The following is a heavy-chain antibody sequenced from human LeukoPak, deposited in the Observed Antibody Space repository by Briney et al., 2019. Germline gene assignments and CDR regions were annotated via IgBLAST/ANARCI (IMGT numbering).Heavy chain of an antibody. J-gene: IGHJ4*02. Sequence: SETLSLTCTVSGGSISSYYWSWIRQPAGKGLEWIGRIYTSGSTNYNPSLKSRVTMSVDTSKNQFSLKLSSVTAADTAVYYCARDSDSSGYYSISFDYWGQGTLVTVSS. CDR3: ARDSDSSGYYSISFDY. D-gene: IGHD3-22*01. CDR2: IYTSGST. V-gene: IGHV4-4*07. CDR1: GGSISSYY.